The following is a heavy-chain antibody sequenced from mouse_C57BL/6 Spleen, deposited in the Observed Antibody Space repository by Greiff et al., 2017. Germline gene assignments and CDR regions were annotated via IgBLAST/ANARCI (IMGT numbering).Heavy chain of an antibody. CDR3: ARGGDDGYYGYFEY. Sequence: EVQLQQSGPELVKPGASVKISCKASGYSFTDYNMNWVKQSNGKSLEWIGVLNPNYGTTSYNQKFKGKATLTVDPSSSTAYMQLNSLTSEDSAVYYCARGGDDGYYGYFEYWGKGTTLTVSS. CDR1: GYSFTDYN. D-gene: IGHD2-3*01. V-gene: IGHV1-39*01. J-gene: IGHJ2*01. CDR2: LNPNYGTT.